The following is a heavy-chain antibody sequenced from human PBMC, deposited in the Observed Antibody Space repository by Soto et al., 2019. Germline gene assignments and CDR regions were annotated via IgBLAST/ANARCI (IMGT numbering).Heavy chain of an antibody. D-gene: IGHD6-19*01. V-gene: IGHV3-30*18. J-gene: IGHJ4*02. CDR1: GFNFGNFA. CDR2: ISSHGRHQ. CDR3: AKDLGSSGWEYFDH. Sequence: QLVESGGGMVPPGKSLRLSCTGSGFNFGNFAVHWVRQTPVKGLEWVAVISSHGRHQYYSDSVKGRFTISRDNSNNTVHLQLSSLRLEDTAVYYCAKDLGSSGWEYFDHWGPGTLVTVSS.